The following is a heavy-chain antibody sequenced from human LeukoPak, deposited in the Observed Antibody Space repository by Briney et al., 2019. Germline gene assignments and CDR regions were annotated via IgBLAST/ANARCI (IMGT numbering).Heavy chain of an antibody. J-gene: IGHJ4*02. Sequence: ASVKVSCKVSGYTLTELSMHWVRQAPGKGLEWMGGFDPEDGETIYAQKFQGRVTMTEDTSTDTAYMELSSLRSEDTAVYYCATDGLRVGATGYWGQGTLVTVSS. V-gene: IGHV1-24*01. D-gene: IGHD1-26*01. CDR2: FDPEDGET. CDR1: GYTLTELS. CDR3: ATDGLRVGATGY.